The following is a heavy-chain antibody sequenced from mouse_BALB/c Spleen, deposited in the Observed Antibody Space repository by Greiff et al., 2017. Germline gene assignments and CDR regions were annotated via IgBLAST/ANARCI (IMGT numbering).Heavy chain of an antibody. CDR2: ISYSGST. CDR1: GYSITSDYA. V-gene: IGHV3-2*02. J-gene: IGHJ2*01. CDR3: ARSIDSYYFDY. D-gene: IGHD2-13*01. Sequence: EVKLQESGPGLVKPSQSLSLTCTVTGYSITSDYAWNWIRQFPGNKLEWMGYISYSGSTSYNPSLKSRISITRDTSKNQFFLQLNSVTTEDTATYYCARSIDSYYFDYWGQGTTLTVSS.